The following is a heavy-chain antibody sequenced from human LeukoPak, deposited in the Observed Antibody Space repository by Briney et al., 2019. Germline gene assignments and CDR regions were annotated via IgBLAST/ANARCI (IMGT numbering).Heavy chain of an antibody. J-gene: IGHJ5*02. D-gene: IGHD3-16*01. CDR3: VTGGAITLGGRNWFDP. CDR2: ISSNGGTT. Sequence: GGSLRLSCSASGFTFSIYAMHWVRQAPGKGLEYVSAISSNGGTTYYADSVKGRFTISRDNSKSTLYLQMSSLRAEDTAVYYCVTGGAITLGGRNWFDPWGQGTLVTVSS. CDR1: GFTFSIYA. V-gene: IGHV3-64D*09.